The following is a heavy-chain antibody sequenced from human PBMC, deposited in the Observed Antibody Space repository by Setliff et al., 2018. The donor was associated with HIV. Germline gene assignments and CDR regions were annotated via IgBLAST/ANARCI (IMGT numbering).Heavy chain of an antibody. D-gene: IGHD3-3*01. J-gene: IGHJ5*01. Sequence: GESLKISCRGSGYTFTNYWIGWVRQMPGRGLEWMGIIYPGDSDTRYSPSSEGQVTMSADKSINTAYLQWNSLKASDTAMYYCARQPTDTSGYNNWFDSWGQGTLVTVSS. CDR3: ARQPTDTSGYNNWFDS. CDR1: GYTFTNYW. CDR2: IYPGDSDT. V-gene: IGHV5-51*01.